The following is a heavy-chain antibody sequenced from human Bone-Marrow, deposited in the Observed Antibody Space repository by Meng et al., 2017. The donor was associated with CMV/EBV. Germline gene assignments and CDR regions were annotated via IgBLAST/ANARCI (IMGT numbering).Heavy chain of an antibody. D-gene: IGHD6-19*01. J-gene: IGHJ4*02. V-gene: IGHV3-30*02. CDR1: GFTFGDYA. Sequence: GESLKISCTGSGFTFGDYAMNWVRQAPGKGLEWVAFIRYDGSNKYYADSVKGRFTISRDNSKNTLYLQMNSLRAEDTAVYYCAKDRGAIAVAGTGFDYWGQGTLVTVSS. CDR3: AKDRGAIAVAGTGFDY. CDR2: IRYDGSNK.